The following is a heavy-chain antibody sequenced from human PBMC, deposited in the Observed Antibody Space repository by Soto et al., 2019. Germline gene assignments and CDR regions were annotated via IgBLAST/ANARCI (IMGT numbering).Heavy chain of an antibody. CDR2: IGNSGTRT. D-gene: IGHD6-19*01. V-gene: IGHV3-23*01. Sequence: EVQLLESGGGLVQPGGSLRLSCEGSGFTFRSYAMSWVRQVPGKGLEWVSAIGNSGTRTYYVDSVKGRFTISRDNSKNTLFLQMNGMRVEDTAVYYCAKDPGSSGWYPGYNYYYYMDVWGKGTTVIVSS. CDR3: AKDPGSSGWYPGYNYYYYMDV. J-gene: IGHJ6*03. CDR1: GFTFRSYA.